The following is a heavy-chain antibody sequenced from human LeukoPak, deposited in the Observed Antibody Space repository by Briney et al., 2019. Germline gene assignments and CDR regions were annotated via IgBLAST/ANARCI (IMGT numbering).Heavy chain of an antibody. J-gene: IGHJ4*02. Sequence: GASVKVSCKASGYTFTSYYMHWVRQAPGQGLEWMGIINPSGGSTSYAQKFQGRVTMTRDTSTSTVYMELSSLRSEDTAVYYCARGGPNCSGGSCYGAATETDYWGQGTLVTVSP. V-gene: IGHV1-46*01. CDR2: INPSGGST. CDR3: ARGGPNCSGGSCYGAATETDY. CDR1: GYTFTSYY. D-gene: IGHD2-15*01.